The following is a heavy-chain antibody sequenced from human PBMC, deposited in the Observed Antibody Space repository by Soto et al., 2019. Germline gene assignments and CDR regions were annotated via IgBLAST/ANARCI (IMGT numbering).Heavy chain of an antibody. Sequence: QVQLVQSGAEVKKPGSSVKVSCKASGGTFSSYAISWVRQAPGQGPEWMGGIIPIFGTANYAQKFQGRVTITADESTSTAYMELSSLRSEDTAVYYCARGAYYYGSGSYSQYNWFDPWGQGTLVTVSS. D-gene: IGHD3-10*01. CDR2: IIPIFGTA. CDR1: GGTFSSYA. J-gene: IGHJ5*02. V-gene: IGHV1-69*01. CDR3: ARGAYYYGSGSYSQYNWFDP.